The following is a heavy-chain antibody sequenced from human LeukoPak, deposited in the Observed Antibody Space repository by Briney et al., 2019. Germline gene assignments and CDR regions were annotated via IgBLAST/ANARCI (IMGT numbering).Heavy chain of an antibody. J-gene: IGHJ6*02. CDR1: GFTFSTYG. CDR2: ISYDGSNE. D-gene: IGHD4-17*01. CDR3: AREWDPGDYVYYYYYGMDV. V-gene: IGHV3-30*03. Sequence: PGGSLRLSCAASGFTFSTYGMHWVRQAPGKGLEWVAVISYDGSNEYYADSVKGRFTISRDNAKNSLYLQMNSLRAEDTAVYYCAREWDPGDYVYYYYYGMDVWGQGTTVTVSS.